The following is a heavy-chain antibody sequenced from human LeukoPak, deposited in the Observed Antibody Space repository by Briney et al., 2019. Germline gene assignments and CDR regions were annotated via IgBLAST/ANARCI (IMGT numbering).Heavy chain of an antibody. CDR3: ATLQGETDY. D-gene: IGHD4-11*01. CDR1: GFTFDDYA. CDR2: ISWNSGNI. Sequence: PGGSLRLSCAASGFTFDDYATHWVRQAPGKGLEWVSGISWNSGNIGYADSVKGRFTISRDNAKDSLYLQMNSLRAEDTALYYCATLQGETDYWGQGTLVTVSS. J-gene: IGHJ4*02. V-gene: IGHV3-9*01.